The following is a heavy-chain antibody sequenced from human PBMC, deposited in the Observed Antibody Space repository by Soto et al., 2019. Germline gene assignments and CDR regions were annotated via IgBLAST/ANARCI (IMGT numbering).Heavy chain of an antibody. CDR2: IYYDGST. Sequence: HVQLQESGPGLVKPSETLSLTCTVSGGSISTYYWSWIRQPPWKGLEWIGYIYYDGSTSYNPSLRSRVTISVDTSKNQFSLILSSVPSADTAVYYCARDQLSSGLYVWFDPWGQGTLVTVSS. V-gene: IGHV4-59*01. D-gene: IGHD6-25*01. J-gene: IGHJ5*02. CDR3: ARDQLSSGLYVWFDP. CDR1: GGSISTYY.